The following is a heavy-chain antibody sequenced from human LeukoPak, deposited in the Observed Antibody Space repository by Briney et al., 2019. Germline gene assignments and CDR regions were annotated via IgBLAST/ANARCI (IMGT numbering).Heavy chain of an antibody. CDR1: GITFSSYA. Sequence: GGSLRLSCAASGITFSSYAMSWVRQAPGKGLEWVSTVSGSGAIAYYTDSDKGRFTISRDNSKNTLYLQMSSLTAKDTAVYYCAKDRSIGTYYTFDSWGQGTLVTVSS. CDR3: AKDRSIGTYYTFDS. V-gene: IGHV3-23*01. D-gene: IGHD1-26*01. CDR2: VSGSGAIA. J-gene: IGHJ4*02.